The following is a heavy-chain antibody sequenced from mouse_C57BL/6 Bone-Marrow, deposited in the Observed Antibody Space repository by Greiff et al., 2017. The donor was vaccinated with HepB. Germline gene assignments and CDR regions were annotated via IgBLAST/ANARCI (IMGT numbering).Heavy chain of an antibody. Sequence: DVQLQESGPGMVKPSQSLSLTCTVTGYSITSGYDWHWIRHFPGNKLEWMGYISYSGSTNYNPSLKSRISITHDTSKNHFFLKLNSVTTEDTATYYCARADGYYGGNAMDYWGQGTSVTVSS. CDR2: ISYSGST. V-gene: IGHV3-1*01. D-gene: IGHD2-3*01. CDR1: GYSITSGYD. CDR3: ARADGYYGGNAMDY. J-gene: IGHJ4*01.